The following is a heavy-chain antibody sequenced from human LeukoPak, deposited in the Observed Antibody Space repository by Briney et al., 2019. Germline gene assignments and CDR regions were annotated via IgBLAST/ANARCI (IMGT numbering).Heavy chain of an antibody. V-gene: IGHV4-39*07. CDR2: IYYSGST. CDR3: ARDWRQQLVDYYYGMDV. CDR1: GGSIRSSSYY. D-gene: IGHD6-13*01. J-gene: IGHJ6*02. Sequence: SETLSLTCTVSGGSIRSSSYYWGWIRQPPGKGLEWIGSIYYSGSTYYNPSLKSRVTISVDTSKNQFSLKLSSVTAADTAVYYCARDWRQQLVDYYYGMDVWGQGTTVTVSS.